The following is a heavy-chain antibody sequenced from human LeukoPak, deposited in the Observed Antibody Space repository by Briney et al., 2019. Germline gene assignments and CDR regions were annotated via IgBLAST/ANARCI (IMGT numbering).Heavy chain of an antibody. Sequence: RASVKVSCKVSGYTLTELSMHWVRPAPGKGLEWMGGFDPEDGETIYAQKFQGRVTMTEDTSTSTAYMELRSLRSDDTAVYYCARDLYTFGGVISPFDYWGQGTLVTVSS. CDR3: ARDLYTFGGVISPFDY. CDR2: FDPEDGET. J-gene: IGHJ4*02. D-gene: IGHD3-16*01. CDR1: GYTLTELS. V-gene: IGHV1-24*01.